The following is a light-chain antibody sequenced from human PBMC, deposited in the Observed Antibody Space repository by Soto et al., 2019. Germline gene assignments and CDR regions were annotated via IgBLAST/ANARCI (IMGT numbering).Light chain of an antibody. CDR3: QQYNDCPCT. Sequence: DIQMTQSPATLSASPGDRATLTCRASRSVSTTLTWYQHRPGQAPRLLIYPASTIPSGVPSRFSGSGPGTEFTLTIISLQSEDSAVYYCQQYNDCPCTFGGGTKVDI. CDR2: PAS. V-gene: IGKV3-15*01. J-gene: IGKJ4*02. CDR1: RSVSTT.